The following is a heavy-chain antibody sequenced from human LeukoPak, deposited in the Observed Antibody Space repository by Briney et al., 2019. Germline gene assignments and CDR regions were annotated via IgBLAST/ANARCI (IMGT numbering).Heavy chain of an antibody. CDR1: GFTFSSYG. D-gene: IGHD2-21*02. J-gene: IGHJ4*02. V-gene: IGHV3-23*01. Sequence: GGSLRLSCAASGFTFSSYGMSWVRQAPGKGLEWVSAISGSGGSTYYADSVKGRFTISRDNSKNTLYLQMNSLKTEDTAVYYCTRRRETAIGVAHDYWGQGTLVTVSS. CDR3: TRRRETAIGVAHDY. CDR2: ISGSGGST.